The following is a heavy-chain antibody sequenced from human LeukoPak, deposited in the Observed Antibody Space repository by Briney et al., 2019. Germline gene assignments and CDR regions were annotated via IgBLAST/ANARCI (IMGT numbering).Heavy chain of an antibody. CDR3: ARQSSGNSGWYTN. CDR2: ISYSGST. Sequence: SETLSLTCTVSGGSISSYYWSWIRQPPGKGLEWIGYISYSGSTDYNPSLKSRVTISVDTSKNQFSLKLSSVTAADTAVYYCARQSSGNSGWYTNWGRGTLVTVSS. CDR1: GGSISSYY. D-gene: IGHD6-19*01. J-gene: IGHJ4*01. V-gene: IGHV4-59*01.